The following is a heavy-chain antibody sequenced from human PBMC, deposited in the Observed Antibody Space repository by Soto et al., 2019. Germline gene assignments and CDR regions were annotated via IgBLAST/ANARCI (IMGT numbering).Heavy chain of an antibody. CDR2: VNPISGNT. CDR3: ATTQRSTVPTSYYFVY. V-gene: IGHV1-8*01. J-gene: IGHJ4*02. CDR1: GYTFTSYD. Sequence: QVQLVQSGAEVKKPGASVKVSCKASGYTFTSYDINWVRQAPGQGLEWMGWVNPISGNTGYAQKFQGRVTMTRNTSMSTAYMELSSLRSEDTAVYYCATTQRSTVPTSYYFVYLGQGTLVSVSS. D-gene: IGHD4-17*01.